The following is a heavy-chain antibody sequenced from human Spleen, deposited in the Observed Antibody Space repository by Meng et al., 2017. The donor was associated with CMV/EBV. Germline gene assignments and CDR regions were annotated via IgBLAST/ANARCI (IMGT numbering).Heavy chain of an antibody. V-gene: IGHV1-46*01. CDR3: ARERYNWNDGYDYYYGMDV. Sequence: ASVKVSCKASGYTFTSYYMHWVRQAPGQGLVWMGIINPSGGSTSYAQKFQGRVTMTRDTSTSTVYMKLSSLRSEDTAVYYCARERYNWNDGYDYYYGMDVWGQGTTVTVSS. J-gene: IGHJ6*02. CDR1: GYTFTSYY. D-gene: IGHD1-1*01. CDR2: INPSGGST.